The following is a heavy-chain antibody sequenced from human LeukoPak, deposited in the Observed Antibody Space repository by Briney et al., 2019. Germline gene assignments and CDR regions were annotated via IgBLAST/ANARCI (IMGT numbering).Heavy chain of an antibody. J-gene: IGHJ6*02. CDR1: GGTFSSYA. D-gene: IGHD2-2*01. Sequence: SVKVSCKASGGTFSSYAISWVRQAPGQGLEWMGGIIPIFGTANCAQKFQGRVTITADESTSTAYMELSSLRSEDTAVYYCARDSGYCSSTSCYAEYYYYGMDVWGQGTTVTVSS. CDR3: ARDSGYCSSTSCYAEYYYYGMDV. CDR2: IIPIFGTA. V-gene: IGHV1-69*13.